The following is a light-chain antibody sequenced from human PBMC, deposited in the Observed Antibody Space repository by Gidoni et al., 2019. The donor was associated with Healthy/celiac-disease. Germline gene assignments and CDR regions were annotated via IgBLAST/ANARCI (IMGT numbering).Light chain of an antibody. CDR3: QQRSNWRYT. CDR2: DAS. V-gene: IGKV3-11*01. CDR1: QSVSSY. Sequence: EIVLTQSPATLSLSPGERATLSCRASQSVSSYLAWYQLKPGQAPRLLIYDASNRATGIPARFSGSGPGTDFTLTISGLEPEDFAVYYCQQRSNWRYTFGQGTKLEIK. J-gene: IGKJ2*01.